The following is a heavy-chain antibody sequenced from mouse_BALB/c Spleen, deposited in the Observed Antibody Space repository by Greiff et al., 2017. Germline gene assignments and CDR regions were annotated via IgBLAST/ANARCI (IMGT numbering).Heavy chain of an antibody. V-gene: IGHV2-2*02. CDR2: IWSGGST. J-gene: IGHJ4*01. CDR1: GFSLTSYG. D-gene: IGHD2-3*01. Sequence: VKLMESGPGLVQPSQSLSITCTVSGFSLTSYGVHWVRQSPGKGLEWLGVIWSGGSTDYNAAFISRLSISKDNSKSQVFFKMNSLQANDTAIYYCARNDGYYVWYAMDYWGQGTSVTVSS. CDR3: ARNDGYYVWYAMDY.